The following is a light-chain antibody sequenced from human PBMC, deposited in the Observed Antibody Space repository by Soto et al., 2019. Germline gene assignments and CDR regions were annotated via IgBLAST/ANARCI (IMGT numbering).Light chain of an antibody. Sequence: EIVMTQSPATLSVSPGERATLSCRASQRVSSNLAWYQQKPGQSPRLLIYGASTRATGIPARFSGSGSGTEFTLPISSLQSEDFAVYYCQQYNKWPPYTFGQGTKLEIK. V-gene: IGKV3-15*01. CDR2: GAS. CDR1: QRVSSN. CDR3: QQYNKWPPYT. J-gene: IGKJ2*01.